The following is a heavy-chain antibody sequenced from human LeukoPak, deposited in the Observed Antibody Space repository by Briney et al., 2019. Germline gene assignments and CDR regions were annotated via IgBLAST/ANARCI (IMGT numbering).Heavy chain of an antibody. J-gene: IGHJ3*02. CDR1: GFTFSSYA. CDR2: ISASGGST. Sequence: PGGSLRLSCAASGFTFSSYAMSWVRQAPGKGLEWVSAISASGGSTYYADSVKGRFTISRDNSKNTLYLQMNSLSAEDTAVYYCEKDQRYCCDDSSGYSYAFDIWGQGTMVTVSS. CDR3: EKDQRYCCDDSSGYSYAFDI. D-gene: IGHD3-22*01. V-gene: IGHV3-23*01.